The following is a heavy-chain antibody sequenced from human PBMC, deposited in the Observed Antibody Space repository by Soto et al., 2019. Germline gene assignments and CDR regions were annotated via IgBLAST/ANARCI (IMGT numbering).Heavy chain of an antibody. V-gene: IGHV5-10-1*01. CDR3: ARHRHRTLNIVVVPHEDP. CDR2: IDPSDSYT. CDR1: GYSFSTYW. Sequence: GESLKISCKNSGYSFSTYWIGWVRQMPCKCLEWMGRIDPSDSYTNYSPSFQGHVTISADKSISTAYLQWSSLKASDTAMYYCARHRHRTLNIVVVPHEDPWGQGTLVTVSS. J-gene: IGHJ5*02. D-gene: IGHD2-2*01.